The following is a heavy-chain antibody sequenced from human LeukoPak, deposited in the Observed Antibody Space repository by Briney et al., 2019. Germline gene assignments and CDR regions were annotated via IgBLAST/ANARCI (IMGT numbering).Heavy chain of an antibody. CDR2: IYYSGTT. D-gene: IGHD3-10*01. J-gene: IGHJ5*02. CDR3: ARSLGANTWVGNWFDP. Sequence: SETLSLTCSVSGGSISSPNHDWAWIRQPPGQGLEWIGSIYYSGTTYYNLSLKSRVTLSVDTSQTQFSLKLSSVTAADTAIYFCARSLGANTWVGNWFDPWGQGTLVTVS. V-gene: IGHV4-39*01. CDR1: GGSISSPNHD.